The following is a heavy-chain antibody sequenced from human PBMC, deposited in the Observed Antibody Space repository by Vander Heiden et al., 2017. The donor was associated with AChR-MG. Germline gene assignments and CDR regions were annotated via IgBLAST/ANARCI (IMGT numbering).Heavy chain of an antibody. J-gene: IGHJ6*02. Sequence: EVQLLASGGGLVQPGGSLRLSCAASGFTFSRYAMSWVRQAPGKGLEWVSAISGSGGSTYYADSVKGRFTISRDNSKNTLYLQMNSLRAEDTAVYYCAKDHVVVVPAAIGYYGMDVWGQGTTVTVSS. D-gene: IGHD2-2*01. V-gene: IGHV3-23*01. CDR3: AKDHVVVVPAAIGYYGMDV. CDR1: GFTFSRYA. CDR2: ISGSGGST.